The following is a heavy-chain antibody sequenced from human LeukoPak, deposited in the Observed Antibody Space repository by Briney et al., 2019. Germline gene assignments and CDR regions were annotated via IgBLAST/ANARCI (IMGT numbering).Heavy chain of an antibody. D-gene: IGHD7-27*01. Sequence: PSETLSLTCTVSGGSISGYYWSWIRQPPGKGLEYIGYIYYSGSTYYNPSLKSRVTISVDTSKNQFSLKLSSVTAADTAVYYCARAPRELGAPSAPHFDYWGQGTLVTVSS. V-gene: IGHV4-59*12. CDR2: IYYSGST. CDR3: ARAPRELGAPSAPHFDY. J-gene: IGHJ4*02. CDR1: GGSISGYY.